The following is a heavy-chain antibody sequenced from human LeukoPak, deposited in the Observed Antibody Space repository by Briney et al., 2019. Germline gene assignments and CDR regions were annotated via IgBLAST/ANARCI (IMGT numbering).Heavy chain of an antibody. J-gene: IGHJ4*02. CDR1: GYTFTGYY. D-gene: IGHD3-16*02. CDR3: ARTGITFGGVIVIQGGSDY. Sequence: GASVKVSCKASGYTFTGYYMHWVRQAPGQGLEWMGRINPNSSGTNYAQKFQGRVTMTRDTSISTAYMELSRLRSDDTAVYYCARTGITFGGVIVIQGGSDYWGQGTLVTVSS. V-gene: IGHV1-2*06. CDR2: INPNSSGT.